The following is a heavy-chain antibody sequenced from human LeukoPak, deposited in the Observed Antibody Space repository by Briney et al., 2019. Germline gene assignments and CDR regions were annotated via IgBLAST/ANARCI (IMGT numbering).Heavy chain of an antibody. J-gene: IGHJ3*02. V-gene: IGHV3-53*01. D-gene: IGHD3-16*01. CDR3: ARERGDFAFDI. CDR2: IYSGGST. Sequence: PGGSLRLSCAASGFTVSSNYMSWVRQAPGKGLEWVSVIYSGGSTYYADSVKGRFTISRDNSKNTLYLQMNSLRAEDTAVYYCARERGDFAFDIWGQGTMVTVSS. CDR1: GFTVSSNY.